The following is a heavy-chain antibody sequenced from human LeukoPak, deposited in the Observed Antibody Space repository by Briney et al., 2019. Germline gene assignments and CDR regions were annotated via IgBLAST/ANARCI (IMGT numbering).Heavy chain of an antibody. CDR1: GLTFSNYN. D-gene: IGHD3-10*01. Sequence: GGSLRLSCAASGLTFSNYNMNWVRLAPGKGLEWVSSISTSGSYIYYANSMKGRFTLSRDNAKNSLYLQMNSLRVEDSAVYYCATDLIHYYASGAKTWGQGTLVTVSS. V-gene: IGHV3-21*01. J-gene: IGHJ5*02. CDR3: ATDLIHYYASGAKT. CDR2: ISTSGSYI.